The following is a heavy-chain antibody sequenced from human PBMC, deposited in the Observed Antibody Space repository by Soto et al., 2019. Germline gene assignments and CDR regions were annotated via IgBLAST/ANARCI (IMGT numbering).Heavy chain of an antibody. Sequence: QVQLVQSGAEVKKPGSSVKVSCKASGGIFSTYAISWLRQAPGQGLEWMGGIIPLFGTPNYAQRFQGRVTNTADESNSTGYMELSRLGSEDTAVYYCARDRDDYGSGNYYNRIDFWGQGTLVTVSS. CDR2: IIPLFGTP. CDR1: GGIFSTYA. J-gene: IGHJ4*02. CDR3: ARDRDDYGSGNYYNRIDF. V-gene: IGHV1-69*01. D-gene: IGHD3-10*01.